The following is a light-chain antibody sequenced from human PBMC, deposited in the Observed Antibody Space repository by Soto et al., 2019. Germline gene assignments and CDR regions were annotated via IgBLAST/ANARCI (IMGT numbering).Light chain of an antibody. Sequence: SYELTQPPSVSVAPGKTARITCGGNNIGSKSVHWYQQKPGQAPVLVIYYDSDRPSGIPERFSGSNSGNTATLTISRVEAGDEADYYCQVWDSSSDHRKVFGRGTKLTVL. V-gene: IGLV3-21*04. CDR3: QVWDSSSDHRKV. J-gene: IGLJ2*01. CDR1: NIGSKS. CDR2: YDS.